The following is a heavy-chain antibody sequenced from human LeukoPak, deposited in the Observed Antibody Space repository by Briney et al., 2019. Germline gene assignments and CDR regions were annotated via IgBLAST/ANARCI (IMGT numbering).Heavy chain of an antibody. Sequence: GESLKISCKGSGYSFTSYWIGWVRQMPGKGLEWMGIIYPGDSDTRYSPSFQGQVTISADKSISTAYLQWSSLKASDTAMYYCARRPTYYYDSSGYSPPDHAFDIWGQGTMVTVSS. J-gene: IGHJ3*02. CDR2: IYPGDSDT. CDR3: ARRPTYYYDSSGYSPPDHAFDI. D-gene: IGHD3-22*01. CDR1: GYSFTSYW. V-gene: IGHV5-51*01.